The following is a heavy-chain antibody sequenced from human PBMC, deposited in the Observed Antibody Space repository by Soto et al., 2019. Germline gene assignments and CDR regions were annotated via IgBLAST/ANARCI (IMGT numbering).Heavy chain of an antibody. D-gene: IGHD3-22*01. CDR2: IHDSGST. Sequence: ETLSLTCTVSGASIRSSYWSWIRQPPGQGLEWLGYIHDSGSTRYNPSLNSRVTMSIDTSKNQISLKVSSVTAADTALYSCARSVTTYASPLDSWGHGTLVTVSS. CDR1: GASIRSSY. CDR3: ARSVTTYASPLDS. V-gene: IGHV4-59*01. J-gene: IGHJ5*01.